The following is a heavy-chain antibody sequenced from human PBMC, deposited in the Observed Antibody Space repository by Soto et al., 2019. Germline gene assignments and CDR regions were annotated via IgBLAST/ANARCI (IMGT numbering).Heavy chain of an antibody. V-gene: IGHV3-23*01. Sequence: PGGSLRLSCAASGFTFSSYAVSWVRQAPGKGLEWVSAISGSGGSTYYADSVKGRFTISRDNSKNTLYLQMNSLRAEDTAVYYCAKDQSVYRDTADAFDIWGQGTMVTVSS. CDR1: GFTFSSYA. D-gene: IGHD5-18*01. CDR2: ISGSGGST. J-gene: IGHJ3*02. CDR3: AKDQSVYRDTADAFDI.